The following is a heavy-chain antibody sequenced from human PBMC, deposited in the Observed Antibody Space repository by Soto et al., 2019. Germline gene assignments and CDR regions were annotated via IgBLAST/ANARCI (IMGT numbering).Heavy chain of an antibody. CDR3: ASFDGTLVRGGRSSPYEMDV. CDR2: IIPTFGTG. J-gene: IGHJ6*02. Sequence: QVLLVQSGPEVKKPGSSVKVSCKASGGTFNNYAINWVRQAPGKGLEWMGGIIPTFGTGNHAQKFQGRVTITADEPTTTAYMELNSLRCEDTAIYYCASFDGTLVRGGRSSPYEMDVWGQGTTEIVSS. D-gene: IGHD3-10*02. V-gene: IGHV1-69*01. CDR1: GGTFNNYA.